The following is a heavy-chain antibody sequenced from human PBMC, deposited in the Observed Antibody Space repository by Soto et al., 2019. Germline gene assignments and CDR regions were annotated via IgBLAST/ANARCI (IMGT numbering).Heavy chain of an antibody. CDR1: GFTFSSDG. V-gene: IGHV3-30*18. Sequence: QVQLVESGGGVVQPGRSLRLSCAASGFTFSSDGMHWVRQAPGKGLEWVAVISYDGSNKYYADSVKGRFTISRDNSKNTLYLQMNSLRAEDTAVYSCAKAVVRGVIRANFDYWGQGTLVTVSS. J-gene: IGHJ4*02. CDR3: AKAVVRGVIRANFDY. CDR2: ISYDGSNK. D-gene: IGHD3-10*01.